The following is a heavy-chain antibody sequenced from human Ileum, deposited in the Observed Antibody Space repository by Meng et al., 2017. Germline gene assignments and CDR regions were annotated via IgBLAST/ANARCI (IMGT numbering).Heavy chain of an antibody. V-gene: IGHV4-4*02. CDR3: ARHGGYSQDF. CDR2: ISHSGSA. CDR1: SGSISSNTY. J-gene: IGHJ4*02. Sequence: QGQLQESGPGLVTPSGTLSLTCAVSSGSISSNTYWSWFRQPPGKGLEWIGQISHSGSAYYNPSLKSRVTMSVDKSKSQFSLMLTSVTAADTAIYYCARHGGYSQDFWGQGTLVTVSS. D-gene: IGHD4-23*01.